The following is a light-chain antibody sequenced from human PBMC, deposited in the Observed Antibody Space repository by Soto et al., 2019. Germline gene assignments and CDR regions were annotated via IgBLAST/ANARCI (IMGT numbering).Light chain of an antibody. J-gene: IGLJ2*01. CDR1: SSDVGAYNY. CDR3: SSYTTGNTLVV. Sequence: QSALTQPASVSGSPGQSITISCTGTSSDVGAYNYVSWYQHYPGRAPKLIICDVSDRPSGVSSRFSASKSGNTASLTISGLQPEDEADYYCSSYTTGNTLVVFGGGTKLTVL. V-gene: IGLV2-14*03. CDR2: DVS.